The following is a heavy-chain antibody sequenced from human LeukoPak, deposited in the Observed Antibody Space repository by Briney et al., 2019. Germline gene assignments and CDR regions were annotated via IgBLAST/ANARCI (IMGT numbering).Heavy chain of an antibody. V-gene: IGHV1-24*01. Sequence: ASVKVSCKVSGYTLTELSMHWVRQAPGKGLEWMGGFDPEDGETIYAQKFQGRVTMTENTSTDTAYMELSSLRSEDTAVYYCATAVDCSSTSCPFGGMDVWGQGTTVTVSS. CDR2: FDPEDGET. J-gene: IGHJ6*02. D-gene: IGHD2-2*01. CDR3: ATAVDCSSTSCPFGGMDV. CDR1: GYTLTELS.